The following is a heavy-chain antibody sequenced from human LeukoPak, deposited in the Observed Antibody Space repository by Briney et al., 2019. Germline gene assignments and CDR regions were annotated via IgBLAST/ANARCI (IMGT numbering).Heavy chain of an antibody. CDR1: GFTFDDYA. CDR2: ISWNSGSI. J-gene: IGHJ4*02. CDR3: ARDHYFDISGYLDY. D-gene: IGHD3-22*01. V-gene: IGHV3-9*01. Sequence: PGRSLRLSCAASGFTFDDYAMHWVRQAPGKGLEWVSGISWNSGSIGYADSVKGRFTISRDNVKNSLYLEMNSLRVEDSAVYYCARDHYFDISGYLDYWGQGTPVTVSS.